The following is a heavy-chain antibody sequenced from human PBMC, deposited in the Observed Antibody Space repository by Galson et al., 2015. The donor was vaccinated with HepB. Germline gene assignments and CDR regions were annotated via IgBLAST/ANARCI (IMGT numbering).Heavy chain of an antibody. Sequence: SLRLSCAASGFTFSSYAMSWVRQAPGKGLEWVSAISGSGSSTYYADSVKGRFTISRDNSKNTLYLQMDSLRAEDTAVYYCAKAQGKLLSLSDYWGQGTLVTVSS. CDR2: ISGSGSST. J-gene: IGHJ4*02. V-gene: IGHV3-23*01. CDR1: GFTFSSYA. CDR3: AKAQGKLLSLSDY. D-gene: IGHD3-10*01.